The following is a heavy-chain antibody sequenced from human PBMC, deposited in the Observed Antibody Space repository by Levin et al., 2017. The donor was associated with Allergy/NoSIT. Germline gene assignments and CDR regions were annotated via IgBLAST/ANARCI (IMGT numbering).Heavy chain of an antibody. V-gene: IGHV3-23*01. J-gene: IGHJ4*02. CDR3: AKSRAYQLLLYSYFDY. CDR1: GFPFSSYA. Sequence: PGGSLRLSCAASGFPFSSYAFSWVRQLPGKGLEWVSGISGSGGITKSGDSEYADSVKGRFTISRDNSKNMLYLQMNTLRAEDTAVYYCAKSRAYQLLLYSYFDYWGQGALVTVSS. D-gene: IGHD2-2*01. CDR2: ISGSGGIT.